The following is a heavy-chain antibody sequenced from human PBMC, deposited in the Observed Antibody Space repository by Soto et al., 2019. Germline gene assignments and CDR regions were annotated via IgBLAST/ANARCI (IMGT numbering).Heavy chain of an antibody. D-gene: IGHD2-15*01. Sequence: KPSETLSLTCTVSGGSISSSSYYWGWIRQPPGKGLEWIGSIYYSGSTYYNPSLKSRVTISVDTSKNQFSLKLSSVTAADTAVYYCARGRRGGNRPQYFQHWGQGTLVTVSS. J-gene: IGHJ1*01. CDR1: GGSISSSSYY. CDR3: ARGRRGGNRPQYFQH. V-gene: IGHV4-39*01. CDR2: IYYSGST.